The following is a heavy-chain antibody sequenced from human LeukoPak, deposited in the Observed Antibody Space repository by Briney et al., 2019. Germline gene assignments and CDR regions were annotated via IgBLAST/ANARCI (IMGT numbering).Heavy chain of an antibody. CDR3: AKEISYGSGSRSYYFDY. Sequence: GGSLRLSCAVSGFTFSNYAMSWVRQAPGKGLEWVSVISGSGDRTYYADSVKGRFTVSRDNSKNTLYLQMNSLGADDTAVYYCAKEISYGSGSRSYYFDYWGQGTLVTVSS. D-gene: IGHD3-10*01. CDR1: GFTFSNYA. J-gene: IGHJ4*02. V-gene: IGHV3-23*01. CDR2: ISGSGDRT.